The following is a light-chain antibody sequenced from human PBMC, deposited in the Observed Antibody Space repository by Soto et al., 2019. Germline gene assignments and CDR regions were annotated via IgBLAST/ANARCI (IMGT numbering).Light chain of an antibody. V-gene: IGKV3-11*01. Sequence: EIVLTQSPATLSLSPGERATLSCRASQSVSSYLAWYQQKPGQAPRLPIYDASNRATGIPARFRGSWSGTDFTLTISSLEPEDFAVYYCQQRSNWPQFGQGTKVDIK. CDR2: DAS. CDR3: QQRSNWPQ. CDR1: QSVSSY. J-gene: IGKJ1*01.